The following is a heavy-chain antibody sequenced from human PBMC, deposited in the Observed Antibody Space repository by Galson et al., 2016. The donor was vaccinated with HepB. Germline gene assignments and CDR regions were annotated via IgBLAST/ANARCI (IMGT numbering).Heavy chain of an antibody. CDR2: STGPGAFT. V-gene: IGHV3-23*01. J-gene: IGHJ4*02. CDR3: AKVAEGRFWAEYYFDY. D-gene: IGHD1-14*01. CDR1: GFTFDDYA. Sequence: SLRLSCAVSGFTFDDYAMSWVRQAPGQGLEWVSSSTGPGAFTYYPVSVKGRFTISRDNSKNTVYLQMNNLRVEDTAVYYCAKVAEGRFWAEYYFDYWGQGTLVTVSS.